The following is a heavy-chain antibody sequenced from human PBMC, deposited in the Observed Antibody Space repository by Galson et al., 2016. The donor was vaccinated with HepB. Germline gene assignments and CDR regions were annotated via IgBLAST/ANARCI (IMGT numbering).Heavy chain of an antibody. CDR3: ASGTGTLYY. CDR1: GDTFTSNG. Sequence: SVKVSCKASGDTFTSNGFTWVRQAPGQGLQWMGWVSAYNGNTNYVENLQGRVTMTTDISTSTAYMELRSLRSDDTAVSYCASGTGTLYYWGQGTLVTVSS. D-gene: IGHD1/OR15-1a*01. J-gene: IGHJ4*02. V-gene: IGHV1-18*04. CDR2: VSAYNGNT.